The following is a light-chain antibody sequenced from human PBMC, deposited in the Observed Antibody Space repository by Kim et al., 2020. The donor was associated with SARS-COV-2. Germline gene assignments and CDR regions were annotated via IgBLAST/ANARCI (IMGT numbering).Light chain of an antibody. CDR1: QGISNY. J-gene: IGKJ1*01. CDR2: AAS. Sequence: ASVGDRVTITCRASQGISNYLAWYQQKAGKVPNLLIYAASTLQSGAPSRFSGSGSGTDFTLTISSLQPEDVATYYCQKYNSAPPTFGQGTKVEIK. CDR3: QKYNSAPPT. V-gene: IGKV1-27*01.